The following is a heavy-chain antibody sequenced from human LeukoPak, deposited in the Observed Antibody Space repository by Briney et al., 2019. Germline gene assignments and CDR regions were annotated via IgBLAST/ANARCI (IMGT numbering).Heavy chain of an antibody. J-gene: IGHJ4*02. CDR1: GGSLSGYY. V-gene: IGHV4-34*01. CDR2: INHSGST. D-gene: IGHD3-22*01. CDR3: AREAYDSNNYFDY. Sequence: PSETLSLTCAVYGGSLSGYYWGWIRQPPGKGLEWIGEINHSGSTNYNPSLKSRVTISVDTSKNQFSLKLSSVTAADTAVYYCAREAYDSNNYFDYWGQGTLVTVSS.